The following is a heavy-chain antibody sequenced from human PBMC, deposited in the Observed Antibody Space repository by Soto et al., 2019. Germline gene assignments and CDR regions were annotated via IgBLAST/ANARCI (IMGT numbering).Heavy chain of an antibody. CDR1: GYTFTTYG. J-gene: IGHJ4*02. D-gene: IGHD2-8*01. CDR3: ARVGNNGWPLEYDY. Sequence: QPQLVQSGAEVRKPGASVKVSCKASGYTFTTYGISWVRQAPGQGLEWMGWIGGYNSDSHNAQKFQGRLTMTRNTSTNTVYMELRSLRSDDTAVYYCARVGNNGWPLEYDYGGQGTLVTVSS. V-gene: IGHV1-18*04. CDR2: IGGYNSDS.